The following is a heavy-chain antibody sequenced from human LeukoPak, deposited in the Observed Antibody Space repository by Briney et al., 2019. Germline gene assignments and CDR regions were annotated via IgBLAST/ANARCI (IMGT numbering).Heavy chain of an antibody. V-gene: IGHV3-11*01. CDR3: GSRRGSRNGYTDY. CDR1: GFTFSDYY. J-gene: IGHJ4*02. CDR2: ISSSGGAI. D-gene: IGHD5-24*01. Sequence: PGGSLRLSCAASGFTFSDYYMSWIRQAPGKGLEWVSYISSSGGAIYYADSVKGRFTISRDNAKNSLYLQMNSLRAEDTAAYYCGSRRGSRNGYTDYWGQGTLVTVSS.